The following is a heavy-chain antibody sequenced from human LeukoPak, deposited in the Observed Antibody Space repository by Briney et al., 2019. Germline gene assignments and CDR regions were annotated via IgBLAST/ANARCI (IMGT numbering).Heavy chain of an antibody. J-gene: IGHJ4*02. CDR3: ARDTSLRFLEWLPHFDY. Sequence: ASVKVSFKAAGYTFTSYGISWVRQAPGQGLEWMGWISAYNGNTNYAQKLQGRVTMTTDTSTSTAYMELRSLRSDDTAVYYCARDTSLRFLEWLPHFDYWGQGTLVTVSS. CDR2: ISAYNGNT. CDR1: GYTFTSYG. D-gene: IGHD3-3*01. V-gene: IGHV1-18*01.